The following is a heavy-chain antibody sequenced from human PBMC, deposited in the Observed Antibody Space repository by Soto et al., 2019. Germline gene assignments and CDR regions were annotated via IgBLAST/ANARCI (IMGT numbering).Heavy chain of an antibody. V-gene: IGHV3-23*01. Sequence: GGSLRLSCAASGFTFSNSAMSWVRQAPGKGLEWVSTISGSAGTTFYADSVRGRFTISRDNSRNTLFLVMNSLGAEDTAVYYCAKVSGAYDFFDYWGQGTLVTVSS. CDR1: GFTFSNSA. CDR2: ISGSAGTT. J-gene: IGHJ4*02. D-gene: IGHD3-3*01. CDR3: AKVSGAYDFFDY.